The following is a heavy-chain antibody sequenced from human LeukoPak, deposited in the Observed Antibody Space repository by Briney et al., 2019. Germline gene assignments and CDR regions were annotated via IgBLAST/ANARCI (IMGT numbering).Heavy chain of an antibody. J-gene: IGHJ6*02. CDR1: GFTFSNYW. D-gene: IGHD3-10*01. CDR3: AKDWFPGYGMDV. V-gene: IGHV3-9*01. Sequence: GGSLRLSCAASGFTFSNYWMHWVRQAPGKGLEWVSGISWNSGSIGYADSVKGRFTISRDNAKNSLYLQMNSLRAEGTALYYCAKDWFPGYGMDVWGQGTTVTVSS. CDR2: ISWNSGSI.